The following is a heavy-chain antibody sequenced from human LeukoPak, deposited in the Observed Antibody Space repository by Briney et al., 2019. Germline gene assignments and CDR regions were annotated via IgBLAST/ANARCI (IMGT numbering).Heavy chain of an antibody. J-gene: IGHJ4*02. CDR2: ISGSGTTT. Sequence: QPGGSLRLSCTASGFPFTSHAMTWVRQAPGKGLEWLSSISGSGTTTYYAESVRGRLTISRDNSKNTLYLEMNRLRVEDTAVYYCAKVLTLWFGALDYWGQGSLVSVFS. CDR1: GFPFTSHA. CDR3: AKVLTLWFGALDY. V-gene: IGHV3-23*01. D-gene: IGHD3-10*01.